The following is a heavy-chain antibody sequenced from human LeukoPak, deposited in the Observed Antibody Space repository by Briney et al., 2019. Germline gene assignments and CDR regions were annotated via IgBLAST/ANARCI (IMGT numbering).Heavy chain of an antibody. V-gene: IGHV3-7*01. D-gene: IGHD2-2*01. J-gene: IGHJ4*02. Sequence: GGSLRLSCAAFGFTFSSYWMSWVRQPPGKGLEWVATIKQDGSEKSYVDSVKGRFTISRDNATNSLYLQMNSLRAEDTAVYYCARARYCTSSGSFFDYWGQGTLVTVSS. CDR1: GFTFSSYW. CDR3: ARARYCTSSGSFFDY. CDR2: IKQDGSEK.